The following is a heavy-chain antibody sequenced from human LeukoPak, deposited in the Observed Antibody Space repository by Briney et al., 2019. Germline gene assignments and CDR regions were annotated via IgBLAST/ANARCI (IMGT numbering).Heavy chain of an antibody. J-gene: IGHJ3*02. CDR2: IHYSGST. V-gene: IGHV4-61*01. CDR3: TRCARFCGGDCYPDGFDI. CDR1: GGSVSSANYY. Sequence: PSETLSLTCTVSGGSVSSANYYWSWIRQPPGKGLEWIGYIHYSGSTNYNPSLKRPVTMSVDTSKNQFSLNLSSVTAADTAVYFCTRCARFCGGDCYPDGFDIWGQGTVVTVSS. D-gene: IGHD2-21*02.